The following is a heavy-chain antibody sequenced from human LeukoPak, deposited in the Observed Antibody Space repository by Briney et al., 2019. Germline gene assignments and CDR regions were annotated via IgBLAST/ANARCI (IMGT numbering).Heavy chain of an antibody. CDR2: IWYDGSNK. CDR3: ARVGWLPVPIDY. D-gene: IGHD6-19*01. V-gene: IGHV3-33*01. CDR1: GFTFSSYG. Sequence: GRSLRLSCAASGFTFSSYGMYWVRQAPGKGLEWVAVIWYDGSNKYYADSVKGRFTISRDNSKNTLYLQMNSLRAEGTAVYYCARVGWLPVPIDYWGQGTLVTVSS. J-gene: IGHJ4*02.